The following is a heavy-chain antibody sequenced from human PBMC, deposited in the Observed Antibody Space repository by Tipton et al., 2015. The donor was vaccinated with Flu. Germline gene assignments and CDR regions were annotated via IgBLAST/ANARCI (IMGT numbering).Heavy chain of an antibody. J-gene: IGHJ4*02. V-gene: IGHV4-39*01. D-gene: IGHD2-15*01. CDR2: IYYSGST. Sequence: LRLSCTVSGGSISSSSYYWGWIRQPPGKGLEWIGSIYYSGSTYYNPSLKSRVTISVDTSKNQFSLKLSSVTAADTAVYYCATKEVSYCSGGSCYLYYFDYWGQGTLVTDSS. CDR1: GGSISSSSYY. CDR3: ATKEVSYCSGGSCYLYYFDY.